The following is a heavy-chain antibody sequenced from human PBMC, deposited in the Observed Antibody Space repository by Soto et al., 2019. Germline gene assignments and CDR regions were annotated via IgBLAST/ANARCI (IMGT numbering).Heavy chain of an antibody. CDR3: AKEPVGPDWYFDL. Sequence: DVQLLESGGGLVQPGGSLRLSCAASGFTFRSYAMSWVRQAPGKGLEWVSGISGSGISTHYADSVKGGFTVSRDNSKNTLYLQMNRLRAEDTAVYNCAKEPVGPDWYFDLWGRGTLVTVSS. J-gene: IGHJ2*01. V-gene: IGHV3-23*01. CDR2: ISGSGIST. CDR1: GFTFRSYA.